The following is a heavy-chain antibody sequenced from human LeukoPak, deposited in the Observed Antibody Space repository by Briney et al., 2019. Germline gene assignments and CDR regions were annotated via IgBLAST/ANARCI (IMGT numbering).Heavy chain of an antibody. J-gene: IGHJ6*02. Sequence: SETLSLTCTVSAGSISSGAYYWSWIRQPAGKGLEWIGRVHTGGSANYSPSLWSRVTISLDTSQNQFSLRLTSVTAADTAIYYCARSLPYCSSSSCYSYGMDVWGQGTTVTASS. D-gene: IGHD2-2*01. CDR1: AGSISSGAYY. V-gene: IGHV4-61*02. CDR2: VHTGGSA. CDR3: ARSLPYCSSSSCYSYGMDV.